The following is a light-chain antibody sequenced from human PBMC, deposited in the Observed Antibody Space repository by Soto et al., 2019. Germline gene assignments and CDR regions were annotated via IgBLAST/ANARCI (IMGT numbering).Light chain of an antibody. V-gene: IGKV1-5*01. J-gene: IGKJ1*01. CDR1: QSVSSW. Sequence: DIQMTQSPSTLSASVGDRVTITCRASQSVSSWSAWYQQKPGKAPKLLIYDASSLKSGVSSRFSGSGSRTEFTLTITSLQPDDFATYYCQHYNSYSEAFGQGTKVDIK. CDR3: QHYNSYSEA. CDR2: DAS.